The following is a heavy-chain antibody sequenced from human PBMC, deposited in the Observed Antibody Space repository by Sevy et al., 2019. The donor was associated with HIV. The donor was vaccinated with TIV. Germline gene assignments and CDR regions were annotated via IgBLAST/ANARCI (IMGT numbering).Heavy chain of an antibody. CDR2: IWHDGTKK. D-gene: IGHD1-1*01. J-gene: IGHJ4*02. V-gene: IGHV3-33*01. CDR3: VRVTPDEDGTTLDS. CDR1: GFIFSNFG. Sequence: GGSLRLSCAASGFIFSNFGINWVRQAPGKGLEWVAIIWHDGTKKHYLESVKGRFTISRDNSKNTVYLQMNSLSVEASGTYYCVRVTPDEDGTTLDSWGLGTLVTVSS.